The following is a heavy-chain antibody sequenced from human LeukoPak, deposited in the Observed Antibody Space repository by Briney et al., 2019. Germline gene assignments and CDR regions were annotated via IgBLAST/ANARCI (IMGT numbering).Heavy chain of an antibody. CDR1: GFTFNNYA. Sequence: GGSLRLSCAASGFTFNNYAMSWVRQAPGKGLEWVSAISGSDAGTYYADSVKGRFTISRDNSKNTLYLQMNSLRAEDAAVYYCAKAKGPYSYYYYMDVWGKGTTVTVSS. V-gene: IGHV3-23*01. CDR2: ISGSDAGT. J-gene: IGHJ6*03. CDR3: AKAKGPYSYYYYMDV.